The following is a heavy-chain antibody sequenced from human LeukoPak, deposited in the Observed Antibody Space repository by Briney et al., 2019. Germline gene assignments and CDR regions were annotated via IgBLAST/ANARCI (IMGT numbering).Heavy chain of an antibody. D-gene: IGHD5-12*01. J-gene: IGHJ4*02. CDR1: GFTFSSYA. Sequence: GGSLRLSCAASGFTFSSYAMHWVRQAPGKGLEWVAVISYDGSNKYYADSVKGRFTISRDNSKNTLYLQMNSLRAEDTAVYYCARDGGYSGYEGPSYHFDYWGQGTLVTVSS. CDR3: ARDGGYSGYEGPSYHFDY. V-gene: IGHV3-30*04. CDR2: ISYDGSNK.